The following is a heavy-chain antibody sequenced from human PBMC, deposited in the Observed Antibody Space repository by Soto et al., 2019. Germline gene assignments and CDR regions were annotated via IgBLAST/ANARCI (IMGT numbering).Heavy chain of an antibody. Sequence: ESGGGLAQPGGSLRLSCAASGFTFSGYEMNWVRQAPGKGLEWVSYIHSSGNTIDYADSVKGRFTISRDNAKNSLYLQMNSLRAEDTASYYCARDGPAADFDHWGQGTQVTVSS. J-gene: IGHJ4*02. V-gene: IGHV3-48*03. D-gene: IGHD6-13*01. CDR2: IHSSGNTI. CDR3: ARDGPAADFDH. CDR1: GFTFSGYE.